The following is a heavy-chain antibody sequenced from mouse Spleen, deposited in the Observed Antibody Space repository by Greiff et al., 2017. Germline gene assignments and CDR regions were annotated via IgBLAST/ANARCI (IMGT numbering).Heavy chain of an antibody. Sequence: VQLKESGPELVKPGASVKISCKASGYSFTGYYMNWVKQSPEKSLEWIGEINPSTGGTTYNQKFKAKATLTVDKSSSTAYMQLKSLTSEDSAVYYCARGVPTVPYAMDYWGQGTSVTVSS. J-gene: IGHJ4*01. CDR3: ARGVPTVPYAMDY. CDR1: GYSFTGYY. V-gene: IGHV1-42*01. D-gene: IGHD1-1*01. CDR2: INPSTGGT.